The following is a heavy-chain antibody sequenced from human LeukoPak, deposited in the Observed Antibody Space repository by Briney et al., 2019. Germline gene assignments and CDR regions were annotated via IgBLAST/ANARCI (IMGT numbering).Heavy chain of an antibody. Sequence: TSETLSLTCAVYGGSFSGYYWSWIRQPPGKGLEWIREINHSGSTNYNPSLKSRVPISVDTSKNQFSLKLSSVAAADAAVYYCASGFGIVLMVYAHNPYYMDVWGKGTTVTVSS. D-gene: IGHD2-8*01. V-gene: IGHV4-34*01. CDR1: GGSFSGYY. CDR3: ASGFGIVLMVYAHNPYYMDV. J-gene: IGHJ6*03. CDR2: INHSGST.